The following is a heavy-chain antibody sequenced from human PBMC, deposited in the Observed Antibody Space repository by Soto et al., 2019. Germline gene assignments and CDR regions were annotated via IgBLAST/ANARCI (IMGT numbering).Heavy chain of an antibody. D-gene: IGHD3-10*01. J-gene: IGHJ6*02. CDR3: ARDNYYGSGSYLSSVGMDV. V-gene: IGHV3-21*01. CDR1: GFTFSSYS. CDR2: ISSSSSYI. Sequence: GGSLRLSCAASGFTFSSYSMNWVRQAPGKGLEWVSSISSSSSYIYYADSVKGRFTISRDNAKNSLYLQMNSLRAEDTAVYYCARDNYYGSGSYLSSVGMDVWGQGTTVNVSS.